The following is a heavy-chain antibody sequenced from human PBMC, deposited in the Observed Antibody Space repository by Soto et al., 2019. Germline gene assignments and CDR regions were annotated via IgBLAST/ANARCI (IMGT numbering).Heavy chain of an antibody. CDR2: IIPILGIA. CDR3: ARALSPGIAVAGTGMWFDP. V-gene: IGHV1-69*02. Sequence: SVKVSCKASGGTFSSYTISCVRQAPGQGLEWMGRIIPILGIANYAQKFQGRVTITADKSTSTAYMELSSLRSEDTAVYYCARALSPGIAVAGTGMWFDPWGQGTLVTVSS. CDR1: GGTFSSYT. J-gene: IGHJ5*02. D-gene: IGHD6-19*01.